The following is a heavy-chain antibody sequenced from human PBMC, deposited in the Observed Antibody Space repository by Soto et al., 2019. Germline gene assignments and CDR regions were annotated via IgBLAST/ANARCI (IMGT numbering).Heavy chain of an antibody. J-gene: IGHJ6*03. CDR3: ARGPPSKGGAATIYYYYYMDV. V-gene: IGHV4-34*01. Sequence: PSETLSLTCAVYGGSFSGYYWSWIRQPPGKGLEWIGEINHSGSTNYNPSLKSRVTISVDTSKNQFSLKLSSVTAADTAVYYCARGPPSKGGAATIYYYYYMDVWGKGTTVTVSS. CDR1: GGSFSGYY. CDR2: INHSGST. D-gene: IGHD1-26*01.